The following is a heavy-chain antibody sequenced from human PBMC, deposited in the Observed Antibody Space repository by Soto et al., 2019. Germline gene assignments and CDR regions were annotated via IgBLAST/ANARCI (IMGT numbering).Heavy chain of an antibody. CDR1: GFTFSNAW. J-gene: IGHJ5*02. CDR2: IKSKTDGGTT. CDR3: TTERSNWNYFDP. D-gene: IGHD1-7*01. Sequence: EVQLVESGGGLVKPGGSLRLSCAASGFTFSNAWMSWVRQAPGKGLEWVGRIKSKTDGGTTDYAAPVKGRFTISRDDSKNTLYLQMNRLKTEDTAVYYCTTERSNWNYFDPWGQGTLVTVSS. V-gene: IGHV3-15*01.